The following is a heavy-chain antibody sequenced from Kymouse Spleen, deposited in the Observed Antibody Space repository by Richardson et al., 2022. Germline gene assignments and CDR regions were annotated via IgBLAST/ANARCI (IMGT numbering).Heavy chain of an antibody. V-gene: IGHV4-34*01. CDR2: INHSGST. CDR3: ARSGPLYGDYVLDY. J-gene: IGHJ4*02. CDR1: GGSFSGYY. Sequence: QVQLQQWGAGLLKPSETLSLTCAVYGGSFSGYYWSWIRQPPGKGLEWIGEINHSGSTNYNPSLKSRVTISVDTSKNQFSLKLSSVTAADTAVYYCARSGPLYGDYVLDYWGQGTLVTVSS. D-gene: IGHD4-17*01.